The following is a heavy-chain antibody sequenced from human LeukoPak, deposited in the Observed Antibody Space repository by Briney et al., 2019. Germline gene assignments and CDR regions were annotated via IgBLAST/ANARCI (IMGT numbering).Heavy chain of an antibody. CDR1: GYTFTSYD. CDR3: ARGGTSLYYYGSGSYYNTPQREGYYGMDV. J-gene: IGHJ6*02. V-gene: IGHV1-8*01. Sequence: ASVKVSCMASGYTFTSYDINWVRQATGQGLEWMGWMNPNSGNTGYAQKFQGRVTMTRNTSISTAYMELSSLRSEDTAVYYCARGGTSLYYYGSGSYYNTPQREGYYGMDVWGQGTTVTVSS. D-gene: IGHD3-10*01. CDR2: MNPNSGNT.